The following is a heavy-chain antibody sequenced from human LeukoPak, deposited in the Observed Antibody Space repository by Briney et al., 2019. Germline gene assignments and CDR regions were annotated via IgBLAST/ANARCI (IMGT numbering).Heavy chain of an antibody. CDR1: GYTLTELS. J-gene: IGHJ4*02. CDR2: FDPEDGET. Sequence: ASVKVSCKVSGYTLTELSMHWVRQAPGKGLEWMGGFDPEDGETIYAQKFQGRVTMTEDTSIDTAYMELSSLRSEDTAVYYCARVKYNWNSAPFDYWGQGTLVTVSS. V-gene: IGHV1-24*01. D-gene: IGHD1-7*01. CDR3: ARVKYNWNSAPFDY.